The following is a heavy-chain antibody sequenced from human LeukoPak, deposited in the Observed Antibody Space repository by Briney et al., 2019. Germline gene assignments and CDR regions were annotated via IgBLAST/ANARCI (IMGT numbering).Heavy chain of an antibody. CDR3: AREYDYGDLYYFDY. D-gene: IGHD4-17*01. J-gene: IGHJ4*02. Sequence: PSQTLSLTCTVSGGSISSGGYYWSWIRQHPGKGLEWIGYIYYSGSTYYNPSLKSRVTISVDTPKNQFSLKLSSVTAADTAVYYCAREYDYGDLYYFDYWGQGTLVTVSS. CDR2: IYYSGST. V-gene: IGHV4-31*03. CDR1: GGSISSGGYY.